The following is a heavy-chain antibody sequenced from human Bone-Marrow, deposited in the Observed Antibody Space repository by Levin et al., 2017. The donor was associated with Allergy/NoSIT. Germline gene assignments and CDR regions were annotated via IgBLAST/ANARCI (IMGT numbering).Heavy chain of an antibody. CDR3: ARQAVPAAMNGFDS. V-gene: IGHV4-59*08. J-gene: IGHJ5*01. Sequence: SPTLSLTCTVSGASISSFYWSWIRQPPGKGLEWIGYISYSGRTTYRPSLTRRVSMSADMSRNQVYLTMSSVTAADTAVYYCARQAVPAAMNGFDSWGQGTLVTVSS. D-gene: IGHD2-2*01. CDR1: GASISSFY. CDR2: ISYSGRT.